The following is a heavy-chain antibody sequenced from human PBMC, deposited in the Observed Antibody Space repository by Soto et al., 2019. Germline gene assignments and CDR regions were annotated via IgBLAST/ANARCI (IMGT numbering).Heavy chain of an antibody. CDR2: MNPNSGNT. D-gene: IGHD2-15*01. Sequence: ASVKVSCKASGYTFTSYDINWVRQATGQGLEWMGWMNPNSGNTGYAQKFQGRVTMTRNTSISTAYMELSSLRSEDTAVDYLAGTFGDCSGGSCYLGRDWVDPLGQGTLVTVSS. V-gene: IGHV1-8*01. CDR3: AGTFGDCSGGSCYLGRDWVDP. CDR1: GYTFTSYD. J-gene: IGHJ5*02.